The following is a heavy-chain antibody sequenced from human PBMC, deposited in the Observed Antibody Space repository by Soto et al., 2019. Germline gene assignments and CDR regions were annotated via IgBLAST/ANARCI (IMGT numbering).Heavy chain of an antibody. Sequence: EVQLWESGGGLVQPGRSLRLSCAASGFTFSNYAMSLVRQAPGQGLDWVSAISGSGGTTYYADSVNGRFTISRDNSKNTLFLEMNSLRAEDAAVYYCAKFFVETGSNSGWPWSFHYWGQGTLVTVSS. CDR2: ISGSGGTT. CDR1: GFTFSNYA. J-gene: IGHJ4*02. D-gene: IGHD6-25*01. V-gene: IGHV3-23*01. CDR3: AKFFVETGSNSGWPWSFHY.